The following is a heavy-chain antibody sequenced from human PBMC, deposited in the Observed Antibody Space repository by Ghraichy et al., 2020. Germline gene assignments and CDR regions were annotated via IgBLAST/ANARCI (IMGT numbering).Heavy chain of an antibody. CDR1: GGSISSSSYY. J-gene: IGHJ6*02. D-gene: IGHD3-10*01. Sequence: SETLSLTCTVSGGSISSSSYYWGWIRQPPGKGLEWIGSIYYSGSTYYNPSLKSRVTISVYTSKNQFSLKLSSVTADDTAVYYCARQDYYGSGSYYNPYYYYGMDVWGQGTTVTVSS. CDR3: ARQDYYGSGSYYNPYYYYGMDV. V-gene: IGHV4-39*01. CDR2: IYYSGST.